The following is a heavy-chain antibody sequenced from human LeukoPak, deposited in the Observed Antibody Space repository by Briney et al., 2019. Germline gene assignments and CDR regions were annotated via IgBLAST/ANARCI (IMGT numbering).Heavy chain of an antibody. CDR3: ARRSRWGTRSEPIDY. V-gene: IGHV1-18*01. Sequence: ASVKVSCKASGYTFTSYGISWVRQAPGQGLEWMGWISVYNGNTNYAQKPQGRVTMTTDTSTSTAYMELRSLRSDDTAVYYCARRSRWGTRSEPIDYWGQGTLVTVSS. CDR2: ISVYNGNT. J-gene: IGHJ4*02. CDR1: GYTFTSYG. D-gene: IGHD1/OR15-1a*01.